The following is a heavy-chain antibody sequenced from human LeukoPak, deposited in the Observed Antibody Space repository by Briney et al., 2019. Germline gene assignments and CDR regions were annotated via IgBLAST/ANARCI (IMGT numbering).Heavy chain of an antibody. CDR3: AKELGASLDY. D-gene: IGHD5-12*01. Sequence: GGSLRLSCAASGFTFSSYGMHWVRQAPGKGLEWVAFIRYDGSNKYYGDSVKGRFTISRDNAKNTVYLQMNSLRGEDTATYYCAKELGASLDYWGQGTLVSVPS. CDR2: IRYDGSNK. CDR1: GFTFSSYG. V-gene: IGHV3-30*02. J-gene: IGHJ4*02.